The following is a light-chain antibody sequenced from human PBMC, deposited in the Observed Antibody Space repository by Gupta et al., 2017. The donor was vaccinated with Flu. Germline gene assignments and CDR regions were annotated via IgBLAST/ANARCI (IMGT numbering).Light chain of an antibody. V-gene: IGLV3-1*01. J-gene: IGLJ2*01. Sequence: SYELTQPPSVSVSPGQTASITCPGDKLGDKYACWYQQKPGQSPVLDIYQDSKRPSGISERFSGSNSGNTATLTISGTQAMDEADYYCQAWDSSTVVFGGGTKLTVL. CDR3: QAWDSSTVV. CDR1: KLGDKY. CDR2: QDS.